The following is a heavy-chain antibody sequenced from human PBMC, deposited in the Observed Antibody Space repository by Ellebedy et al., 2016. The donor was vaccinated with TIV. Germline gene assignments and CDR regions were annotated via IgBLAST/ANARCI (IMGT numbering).Heavy chain of an antibody. Sequence: GESLKISCVASGLSFSTAGMHWVRQPPGEGLEWLAFIRYDANTDYYADSVKGRFTISRDNSENTLYLQMTSLRPEDTAVYYCANFYGGNSVFWGQGALVTVSS. D-gene: IGHD4-23*01. CDR1: GLSFSTAG. V-gene: IGHV3-30*02. CDR2: IRYDANTD. CDR3: ANFYGGNSVF. J-gene: IGHJ4*02.